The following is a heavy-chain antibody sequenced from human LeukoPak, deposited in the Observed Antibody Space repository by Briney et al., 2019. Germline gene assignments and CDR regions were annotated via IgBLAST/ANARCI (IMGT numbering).Heavy chain of an antibody. V-gene: IGHV3-9*01. CDR1: GFTFDDYA. J-gene: IGHJ3*02. D-gene: IGHD2-8*02. CDR3: AKDIKAANYGGVFDI. Sequence: GGSLRLSCAASGFTFDDYAMHWVRQAPGKGLEWVSCISWNSGSTGYADSVKGRFTISRDNAKNSLYLQMNSLRAEDTALYYCAKDIKAANYGGVFDIWGQGTMVTVSS. CDR2: ISWNSGST.